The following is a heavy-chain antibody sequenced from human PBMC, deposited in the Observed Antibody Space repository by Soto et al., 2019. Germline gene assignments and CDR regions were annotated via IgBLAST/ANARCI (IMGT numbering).Heavy chain of an antibody. J-gene: IGHJ3*02. CDR1: GFTFSSYW. Sequence: GGSLRLSCAASGFTFSSYWMHWVRQAPGKGLVWVSRINSDGSSTSYADSVKGRFTISRDNAKNTLYLQMNSLRAEDTAVYYCARVKYGDYNADAFDIWGQGTMVTVSS. CDR2: INSDGSST. CDR3: ARVKYGDYNADAFDI. D-gene: IGHD4-17*01. V-gene: IGHV3-74*01.